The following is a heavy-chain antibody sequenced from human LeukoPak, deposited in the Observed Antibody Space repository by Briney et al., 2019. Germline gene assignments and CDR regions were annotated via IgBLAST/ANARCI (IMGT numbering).Heavy chain of an antibody. Sequence: SETLSLTCAVSGASFDDYYWAWVRQTPGKGLEWIGEINHSGYTNDGPSLKSRVTLSIDTSRKQFSLNLRSVTVADAGIYYCTRMTTGHDYWGQGTLVTVSS. CDR3: TRMTTGHDY. V-gene: IGHV4-34*01. CDR1: GASFDDYY. J-gene: IGHJ4*02. D-gene: IGHD4-17*01. CDR2: INHSGYT.